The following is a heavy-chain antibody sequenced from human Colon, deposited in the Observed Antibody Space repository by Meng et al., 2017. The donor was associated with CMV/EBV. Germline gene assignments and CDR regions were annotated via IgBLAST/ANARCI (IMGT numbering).Heavy chain of an antibody. D-gene: IGHD3-22*01. J-gene: IGHJ6*02. CDR2: MSYSGNT. CDR3: ARTSYYESSGYYSYYYHSGMDV. Sequence: GSLRLSCAASGFTFDDYAMHWVRQAPGKGLEWIGYMSYSGNTHFNPSLKSRVTISVDTSKNQFSLKLSSVTAADTAVYFCARTSYYESSGYYSYYYHSGMDVWGQGTPVTVSS. V-gene: IGHV4-59*01. CDR1: GFTFDDYA.